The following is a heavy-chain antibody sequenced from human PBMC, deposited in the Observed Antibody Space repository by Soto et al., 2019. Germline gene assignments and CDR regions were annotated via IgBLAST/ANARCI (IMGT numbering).Heavy chain of an antibody. V-gene: IGHV3-53*01. CDR3: AREIRYSSSLYYFDY. Sequence: GGSLRLSCAASGFTVSSNYMSWVRQAPGKGLEWVSVIYSGGSTYYADSVKGRFTISRDNSKNTLYLQMNSLRAEDTAVYYCAREIRYSSSLYYFDYWGQGTLVTVSS. J-gene: IGHJ4*02. CDR1: GFTVSSNY. D-gene: IGHD6-13*01. CDR2: IYSGGST.